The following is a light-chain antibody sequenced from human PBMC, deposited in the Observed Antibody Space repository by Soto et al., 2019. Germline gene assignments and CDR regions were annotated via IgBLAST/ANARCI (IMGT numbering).Light chain of an antibody. CDR1: SSDVGGYKY. V-gene: IGLV2-8*01. CDR2: EVN. CDR3: SSYAGSNNLV. J-gene: IGLJ2*01. Sequence: QSALTQPPSASGSPGQSVTISCTGTSSDVGGYKYVSWYQQHPGKVPKLMIYEVNKRPSGVPDRFSGSKSGNTASLTVSGLQAEDEADYYCSSYAGSNNLVFGGGTKVTVL.